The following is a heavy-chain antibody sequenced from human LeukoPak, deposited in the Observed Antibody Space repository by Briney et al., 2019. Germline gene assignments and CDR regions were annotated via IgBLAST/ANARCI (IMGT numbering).Heavy chain of an antibody. D-gene: IGHD3-3*01. V-gene: IGHV1-2*02. CDR3: ARDPFWNGDAFDV. CDR1: GYTLTDYY. J-gene: IGHJ3*01. Sequence: ASVRVSCKASGYTLTDYYMHWVRQAPGQGLEWMGWINPNSGGTNYAQKFQGRVTMTRDTSISTAYMELGRLGSDDTAVYYCARDPFWNGDAFDVWGQGTMVTVSS. CDR2: INPNSGGT.